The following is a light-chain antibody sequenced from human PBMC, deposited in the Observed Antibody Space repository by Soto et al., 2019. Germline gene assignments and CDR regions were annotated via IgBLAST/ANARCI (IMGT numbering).Light chain of an antibody. CDR1: QSISSW. V-gene: IGKV1-5*01. Sequence: IQMSQSPSTLSASVGDRVTITCRASQSISSWLAWYQQKPEKTPKRLIYSASSLQSGVPSRFSGSGSGTEFTLTISSLQPEDFTTYFCLQHNSYPWTFGQGTKVDIK. CDR3: LQHNSYPWT. CDR2: SAS. J-gene: IGKJ1*01.